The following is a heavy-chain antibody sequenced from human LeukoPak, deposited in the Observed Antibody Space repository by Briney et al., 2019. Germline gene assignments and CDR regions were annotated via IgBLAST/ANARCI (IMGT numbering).Heavy chain of an antibody. CDR2: ISNSGGST. V-gene: IGHV3-23*01. J-gene: IGHJ4*02. CDR3: AIKAKGDY. D-gene: IGHD3-10*01. Sequence: PGGSLRLSCAASGFTFSTYAMSWIRQAPGKGLEWVSTISNSGGSTYYADSVKGRFTISRDNSKSTLYLQMNSLRAEDTAVYYSAIKAKGDYWGQGTLVTVSS. CDR1: GFTFSTYA.